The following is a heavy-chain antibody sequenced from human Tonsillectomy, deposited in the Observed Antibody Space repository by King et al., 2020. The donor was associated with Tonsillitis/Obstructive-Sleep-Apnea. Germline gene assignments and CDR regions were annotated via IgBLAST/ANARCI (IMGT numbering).Heavy chain of an antibody. V-gene: IGHV4-34*01. CDR1: GGSFSGYY. D-gene: IGHD2-8*01. Sequence: VQLPQWGAGLLKPSETLSLTCAIYGGSFSGYYWSWIRQPPGKGLEWIGEINHSGNTDYNPSLKSRVTISVDTSKNQFSLKLTSVTAADPAVYFCGTNNGDYYYYMDVWGKGTTVTVSS. CDR2: INHSGNT. CDR3: GTNNGDYYYYMDV. J-gene: IGHJ6*03.